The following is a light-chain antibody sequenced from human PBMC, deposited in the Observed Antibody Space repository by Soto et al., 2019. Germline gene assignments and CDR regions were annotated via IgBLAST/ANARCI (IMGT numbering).Light chain of an antibody. J-gene: IGLJ2*01. Sequence: QSVLTQPASVSGSPGQSITISCTGTSSDVGGYNYVSWYQQHPGKAPKLMIYEVSNRPSGVSNRFSGSKSGNTASLTISGLQAEDEADYYCSSYTSSSTLDVVFGGGT. CDR3: SSYTSSSTLDVV. CDR2: EVS. V-gene: IGLV2-14*01. CDR1: SSDVGGYNY.